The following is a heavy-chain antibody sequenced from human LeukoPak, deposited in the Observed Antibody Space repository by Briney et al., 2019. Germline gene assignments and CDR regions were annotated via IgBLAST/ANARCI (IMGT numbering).Heavy chain of an antibody. V-gene: IGHV4-38-2*01. CDR3: ARKSYSNYVIDY. Sequence: SETLSLTCAVSGYSISSGYYWGWIRQPPGKGLEWIGSIYHSGSTYYNPSLKSRVTISVDTSKNQFSLKLSSVTAADTAVYYCARKSYSNYVIDYWGQGTLVTVSS. CDR2: IYHSGST. J-gene: IGHJ4*02. CDR1: GYSISSGYY. D-gene: IGHD4-11*01.